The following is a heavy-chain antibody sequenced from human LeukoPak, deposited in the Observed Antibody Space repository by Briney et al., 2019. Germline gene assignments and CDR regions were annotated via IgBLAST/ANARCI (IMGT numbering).Heavy chain of an antibody. CDR3: ARRYSNSYFDY. Sequence: KPSETLSLTCAVSGYSISSGYYWGWIRQPPGKGLEWIGNIYHSGSTYYNPPLKSRVTISVDTSKNQFSLKLSSVTAADTAVYYCARRYSNSYFDYWGQGTLVTVSS. J-gene: IGHJ4*02. CDR2: IYHSGST. V-gene: IGHV4-38-2*01. CDR1: GYSISSGYY. D-gene: IGHD4-11*01.